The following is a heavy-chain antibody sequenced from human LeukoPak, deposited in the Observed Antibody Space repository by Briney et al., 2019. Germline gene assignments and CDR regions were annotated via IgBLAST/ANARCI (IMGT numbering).Heavy chain of an antibody. CDR3: ARGGVTSVVDV. CDR1: GYTFTSNY. D-gene: IGHD4-23*01. CDR2: ISPSGGST. J-gene: IGHJ6*04. Sequence: ASVKVSCKAFGYTFTSNYMHWVRQAPGQGPEWMGVISPSGGSTTYAQKFQGRVTMTTDTSTSTAYMELRSLTSDDTAVYYCARGGVTSVVDVWGKGTTVTISS. V-gene: IGHV1-46*01.